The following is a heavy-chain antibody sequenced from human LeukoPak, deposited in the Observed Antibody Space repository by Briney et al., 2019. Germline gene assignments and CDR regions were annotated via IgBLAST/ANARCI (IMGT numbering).Heavy chain of an antibody. CDR1: GFTFSSYG. CDR2: IGGSGGST. Sequence: PGGSLRLSCAASGFTFSSYGMSWVRQAPGEGLEWVSAIGGSGGSTYYADSVKGRFTISRDNSKNTLYLQMNSLRAEDTAVYYCAKSAKYYYDSSTHAFDIWGQGTMVTVSS. V-gene: IGHV3-23*01. CDR3: AKSAKYYYDSSTHAFDI. D-gene: IGHD3-22*01. J-gene: IGHJ3*02.